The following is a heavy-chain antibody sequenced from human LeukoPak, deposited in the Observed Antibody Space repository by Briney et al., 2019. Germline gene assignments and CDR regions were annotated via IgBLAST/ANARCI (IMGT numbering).Heavy chain of an antibody. Sequence: PGGSLRLSCAASGFTFSSYAMHWVRQAPGKGLEWVAVISYDGSNKYYADSVKGRFTISRDNSKNTLYLQMNSLRAEDTAVYYCARATPARGPLDYWGQGTLVTVSS. CDR2: ISYDGSNK. J-gene: IGHJ4*02. D-gene: IGHD2-2*01. CDR1: GFTFSSYA. CDR3: ARATPARGPLDY. V-gene: IGHV3-30-3*01.